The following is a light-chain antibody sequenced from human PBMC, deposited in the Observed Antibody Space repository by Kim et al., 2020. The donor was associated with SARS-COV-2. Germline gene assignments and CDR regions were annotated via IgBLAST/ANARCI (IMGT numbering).Light chain of an antibody. V-gene: IGKV1-39*01. CDR2: AAS. J-gene: IGKJ2*01. CDR3: QQSYSTRYT. CDR1: QSISSY. Sequence: SYSVGDRVTITCRASQSISSYLNWYQQEPGKAPKLLIYAASSLQSGVPSRFSGNESGTDFTLTISSLQPEDFATYYCQQSYSTRYTFGQGTKLEI.